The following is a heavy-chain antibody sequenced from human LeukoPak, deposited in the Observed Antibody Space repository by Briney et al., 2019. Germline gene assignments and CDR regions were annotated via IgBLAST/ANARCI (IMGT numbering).Heavy chain of an antibody. Sequence: GGSLRLSCAASGFTASSNYMSWVRQAPGKGLEWVSVIYSGGTTYYADSVKGRFTISRDTSKNTLYLEMNSLRAEDTAVYYCARDMYSGIYCFDYWGQGTLVTVSS. J-gene: IGHJ4*02. CDR2: IYSGGTT. D-gene: IGHD1-26*01. V-gene: IGHV3-66*01. CDR3: ARDMYSGIYCFDY. CDR1: GFTASSNY.